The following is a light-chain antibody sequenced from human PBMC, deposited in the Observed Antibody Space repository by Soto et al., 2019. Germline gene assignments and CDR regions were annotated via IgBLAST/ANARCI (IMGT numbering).Light chain of an antibody. CDR1: SSDIGAYNY. J-gene: IGLJ2*01. V-gene: IGLV2-14*01. CDR3: SSYTSSSAPHVV. Sequence: QSALTQPASVSGSPGQSITISCTGTSSDIGAYNYVSWYQQYPGKAPKLIIYEVSNRPSGVSNRFSGSKSGNTASLTISGLQAEDEADYYCSSYTSSSAPHVVFGGGTKLTVL. CDR2: EVS.